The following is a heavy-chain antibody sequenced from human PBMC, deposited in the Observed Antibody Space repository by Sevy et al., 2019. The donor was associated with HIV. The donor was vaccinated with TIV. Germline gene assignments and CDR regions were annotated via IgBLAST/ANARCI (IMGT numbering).Heavy chain of an antibody. D-gene: IGHD6-6*01. V-gene: IGHV3-21*01. Sequence: GGSLRLSCAASGFTFSSYSMNWVRQAPGKGLEWVSSISSSSCYIYYADSVKGRFTISRDNAKNSLYLQMNSLRAEDTAVYYCALLQTLYSSSSPPSRYGMDVWGQGTTVTVSS. CDR2: ISSSSCYI. CDR3: ALLQTLYSSSSPPSRYGMDV. J-gene: IGHJ6*02. CDR1: GFTFSSYS.